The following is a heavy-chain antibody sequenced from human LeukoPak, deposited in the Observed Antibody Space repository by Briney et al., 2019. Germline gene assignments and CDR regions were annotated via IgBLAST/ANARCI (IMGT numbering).Heavy chain of an antibody. CDR2: ISSRSDSV. Sequence: HTGGSLRVSCAASGFTFSSYGMNWVRQAPGKRLEWVSYISSRSDSVYYADSVKGRFTISRDNAENSLYLQMNSLRDEDTAVYYCARAMRSGYDYWGQGTLVTVSS. CDR1: GFTFSSYG. V-gene: IGHV3-48*02. J-gene: IGHJ4*02. D-gene: IGHD5-12*01. CDR3: ARAMRSGYDY.